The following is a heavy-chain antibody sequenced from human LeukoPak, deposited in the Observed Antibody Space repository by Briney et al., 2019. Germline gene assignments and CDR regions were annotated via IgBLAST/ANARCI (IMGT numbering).Heavy chain of an antibody. J-gene: IGHJ3*01. D-gene: IGHD3-10*01. V-gene: IGHV3-23*01. CDR2: VSSSGGST. CDR1: GFTFSRYA. Sequence: PRGSLRLSCAASGFTFSRYAMSWVRQAPGKGLEWVSAVSSSGGSTYYADSVKGLFTISRDNSKNTLYLQMNSLRAEDTAVYYCAKRMIRGVNHDAFDLWGQGTMVTVSS. CDR3: AKRMIRGVNHDAFDL.